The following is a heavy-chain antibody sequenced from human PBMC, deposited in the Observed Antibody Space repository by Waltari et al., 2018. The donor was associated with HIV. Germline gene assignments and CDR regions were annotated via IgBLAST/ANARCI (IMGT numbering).Heavy chain of an antibody. Sequence: EVQLVESGGGFVQPGGSLRLSCSASGFTFRSSLMPWVRQAPGKGLVWVSGINRDGSTIRYADSVKGRFTISRDNAKNTLYLQMNSLRAEDTALYYCARGQYYSMDVWGQGTTVTVSS. D-gene: IGHD3-10*01. CDR2: INRDGSTI. J-gene: IGHJ6*02. CDR1: GFTFRSSL. CDR3: ARGQYYSMDV. V-gene: IGHV3-74*01.